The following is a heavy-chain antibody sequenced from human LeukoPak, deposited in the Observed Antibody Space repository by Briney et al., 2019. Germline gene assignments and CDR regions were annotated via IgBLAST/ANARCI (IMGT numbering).Heavy chain of an antibody. Sequence: PGGSLRLSCAASGFTFSSYWMSWVRQAPGKGLEWVANIKQDGSEKYYVDSVKGRFTISRDNAKNSLYLQMNSLRAEDMALYYCAKGSGKFGEASMDYWGQGTLVTVSS. D-gene: IGHD3-10*01. V-gene: IGHV3-7*03. CDR3: AKGSGKFGEASMDY. CDR1: GFTFSSYW. J-gene: IGHJ4*02. CDR2: IKQDGSEK.